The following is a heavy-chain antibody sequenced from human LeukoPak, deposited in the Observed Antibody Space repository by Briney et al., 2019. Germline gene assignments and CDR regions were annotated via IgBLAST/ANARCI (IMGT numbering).Heavy chain of an antibody. CDR1: GYSFTSYW. J-gene: IGHJ4*02. D-gene: IGHD1-1*01. Sequence: GGSLQISCQGSGYSFTSYWIGWVRQMPGKGLEWMGIIYPGDSDTRYSPSFQGQVTISADKSISTAYLQWSSLKASDTAMYYCARRNNWNFDYWGQGTLVTVSS. CDR2: IYPGDSDT. V-gene: IGHV5-51*01. CDR3: ARRNNWNFDY.